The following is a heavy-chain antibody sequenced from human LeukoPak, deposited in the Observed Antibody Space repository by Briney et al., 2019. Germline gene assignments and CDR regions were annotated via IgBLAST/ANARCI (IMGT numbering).Heavy chain of an antibody. D-gene: IGHD4-23*01. CDR2: IWYDGSNK. CDR1: GFTFSSYG. V-gene: IGHV3-33*01. Sequence: PGGSLRLSCAASGFTFSSYGMHWVRQAPGKGLEGVAVIWYDGSNKYYADSVKGRFTISRDNSKNTLYLQMNSLRAEDTAVYYCARDDYGGHSHFDYWGQGTLVTVSS. CDR3: ARDDYGGHSHFDY. J-gene: IGHJ4*02.